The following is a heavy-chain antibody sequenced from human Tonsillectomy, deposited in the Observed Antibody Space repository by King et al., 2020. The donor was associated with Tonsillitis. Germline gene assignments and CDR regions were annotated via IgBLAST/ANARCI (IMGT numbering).Heavy chain of an antibody. J-gene: IGHJ3*02. CDR2: ISFSGTT. Sequence: VQLQESGPGLVKPSETLSLTCSVSGGSISGHYWSWIRQPPGKGLEWIGYISFSGTTNYSPSLKSRVTISVDTSKNQFSLKLRSVTAADTAVYFCARDKVGYDAFEIWGQGTMVTVSS. V-gene: IGHV4-59*11. D-gene: IGHD1-26*01. CDR1: GGSISGHY. CDR3: ARDKVGYDAFEI.